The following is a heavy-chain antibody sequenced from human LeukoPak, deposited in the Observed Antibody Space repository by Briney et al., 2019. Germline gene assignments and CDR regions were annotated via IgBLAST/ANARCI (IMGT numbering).Heavy chain of an antibody. V-gene: IGHV3-49*04. D-gene: IGHD3-10*01. Sequence: PGRSLRLSCTTSGFTFADYTMSWVRQAPGKGLEWVGFIRSKGYGGTTEYAASVKGRFTISRDDSKRIAYLQMNSLKTEDTAVYYCTRDGSIFTRVRDHFDYWGQGTLVTVSS. CDR1: GFTFADYT. CDR3: TRDGSIFTRVRDHFDY. CDR2: IRSKGYGGTT. J-gene: IGHJ4*02.